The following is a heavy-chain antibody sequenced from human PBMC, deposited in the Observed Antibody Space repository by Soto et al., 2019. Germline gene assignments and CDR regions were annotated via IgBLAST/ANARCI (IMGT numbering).Heavy chain of an antibody. V-gene: IGHV4-39*01. CDR3: ARHVSAVAGTEPHFDY. CDR2: IYYSGST. D-gene: IGHD6-19*01. J-gene: IGHJ4*02. Sequence: SETLSLTCTVSGGSLSSSSYYWGWIRQPPGKGLEWIGSIYYSGSTYYNPSLKSRVTISVDTSKNQFSLKLSSVTAADTAVYYCARHVSAVAGTEPHFDYWGQGTLVTVSS. CDR1: GGSLSSSSYY.